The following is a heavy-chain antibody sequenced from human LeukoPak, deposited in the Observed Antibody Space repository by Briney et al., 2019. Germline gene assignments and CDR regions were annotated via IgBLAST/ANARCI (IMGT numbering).Heavy chain of an antibody. CDR1: GFIFSSYW. CDR2: INNDGSTT. V-gene: IGHV3-74*01. CDR3: ARRGGRHFDY. Sequence: GGSLRLSCAASGFIFSSYWMYWVRQAPGKGLVWVSRINNDGSTTNYADSVKGRFTISRDNAKNSLYLQMNSLRAEDTAVYYCARRGGRHFDYWGQGTLVTVSS. J-gene: IGHJ4*02. D-gene: IGHD6-25*01.